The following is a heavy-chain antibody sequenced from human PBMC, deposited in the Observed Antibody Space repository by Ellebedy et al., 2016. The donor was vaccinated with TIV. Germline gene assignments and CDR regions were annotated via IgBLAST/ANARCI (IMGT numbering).Heavy chain of an antibody. CDR2: TYFRSKWFS. J-gene: IGHJ4*02. CDR1: GDSVSANRAA. D-gene: IGHD4-17*01. CDR3: VRGGMHDGDFGGARSFDY. Sequence: SQTLSLICAISGDSVSANRAAWNWVRQSPSRGLEWLGRTYFRSKWFSDYAVSVKSRITINPDTSKNQFSLQLNSVTPEDTAVYYCVRGGMHDGDFGGARSFDYWGQGTLVTVSS. V-gene: IGHV6-1*01.